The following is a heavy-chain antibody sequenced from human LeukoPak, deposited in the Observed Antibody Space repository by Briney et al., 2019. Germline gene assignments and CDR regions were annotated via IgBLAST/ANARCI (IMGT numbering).Heavy chain of an antibody. D-gene: IGHD1-26*01. V-gene: IGHV3-48*03. CDR2: ISSSGSTI. J-gene: IGHJ6*03. CDR1: GFTFSSYE. Sequence: GGSLRLSCAASGFTFSSYEMNWVRQAPGKGLGWVSYISSSGSTIYYADSVKGRFTISRDNAKNSLSLQMNSLRAEDTAVYYCARDPYNGSYGDDYYYYMDVWGKGTTVTISS. CDR3: ARDPYNGSYGDDYYYYMDV.